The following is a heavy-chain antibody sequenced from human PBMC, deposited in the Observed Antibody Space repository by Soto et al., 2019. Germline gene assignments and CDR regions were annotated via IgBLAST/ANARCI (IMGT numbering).Heavy chain of an antibody. Sequence: PSETLSLTCAVSGGSISSGGYSWSWIRQPPGKGLEWIGYIYHSGSTYYSPSLKSRVTISVDRSKNQFSLKLTSVTAADTAVYYCARRGSYYYDSSGYVYWGQGTLVTVSS. CDR3: ARRGSYYYDSSGYVY. CDR2: IYHSGST. J-gene: IGHJ4*02. V-gene: IGHV4-30-2*01. D-gene: IGHD3-22*01. CDR1: GGSISSGGYS.